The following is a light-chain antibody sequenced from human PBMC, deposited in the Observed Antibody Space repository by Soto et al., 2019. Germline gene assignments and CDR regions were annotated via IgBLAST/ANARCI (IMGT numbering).Light chain of an antibody. CDR1: QGISSY. Sequence: AIRMTQSPSSFSASTGDRVTITCRASQGISSYLAWYQQKPGKAPKLLIYAASTLQSGVPSRFSGSGSGTYFTLTISCLQSEYFATYYCQQYYSYLALTFGGGTKVEIK. V-gene: IGKV1-8*01. CDR2: AAS. CDR3: QQYYSYLALT. J-gene: IGKJ4*01.